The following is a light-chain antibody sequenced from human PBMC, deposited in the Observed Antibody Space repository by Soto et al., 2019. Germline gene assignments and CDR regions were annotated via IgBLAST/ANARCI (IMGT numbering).Light chain of an antibody. CDR2: NTN. CDR3: VLYMGSGISV. Sequence: QTVVTQESSFSVSPGGTVTLTCGLSSASVSTSYYPSWYQQTPGQAPRTLIYNTNTRSSGVPDRFSGSILGDKAALTITGXXXXXXXXXYCVLYMGSGISVFGGGTKLTVL. CDR1: SASVSTSYY. J-gene: IGLJ3*02. V-gene: IGLV8-61*01.